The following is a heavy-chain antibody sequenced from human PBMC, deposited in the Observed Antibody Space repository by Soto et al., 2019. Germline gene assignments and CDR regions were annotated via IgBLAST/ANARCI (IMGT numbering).Heavy chain of an antibody. J-gene: IGHJ4*02. CDR3: ARDGTLYDSNGYYYVY. CDR1: GGTFSRFA. D-gene: IGHD3-22*01. V-gene: IGHV1-69*13. Sequence: SVKVSCKASGGTFSRFAISWVRQAPGQGLEWMGGIIPMFGKANYAQKFQGRVTITADESTSTGYMELRSLTSEDTAVYYCARDGTLYDSNGYYYVYWGQGTLVTVSS. CDR2: IIPMFGKA.